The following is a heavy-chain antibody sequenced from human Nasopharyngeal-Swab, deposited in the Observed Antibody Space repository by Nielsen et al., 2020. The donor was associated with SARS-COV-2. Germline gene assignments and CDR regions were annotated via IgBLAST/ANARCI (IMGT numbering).Heavy chain of an antibody. D-gene: IGHD3-3*01. CDR2: IYYSGST. J-gene: IGHJ2*01. V-gene: IGHV4-59*01. CDR3: ARGSDFWSGYYTRYFDL. Sequence: RQAPGKGLEWIGHIYYSGSTNYNPSLKSRVTISLDTSKIQLSLKLSSVTAADTAVYYCARGSDFWSGYYTRYFDLWGRGTLVTVSS.